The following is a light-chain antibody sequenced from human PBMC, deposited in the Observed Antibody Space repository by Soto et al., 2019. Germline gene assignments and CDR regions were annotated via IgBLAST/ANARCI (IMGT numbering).Light chain of an antibody. CDR1: QSISNY. Sequence: DMEMTQSPSSLSASVGDRVTITCRASQSISNYLNWYQHKPGKVPKLLIYAASSLQSGVTTRFSGSGSGTAFTLTINSLQPEVFATYYCQQSYGTPLTFGGGTKIEIK. CDR3: QQSYGTPLT. J-gene: IGKJ4*01. CDR2: AAS. V-gene: IGKV1-39*01.